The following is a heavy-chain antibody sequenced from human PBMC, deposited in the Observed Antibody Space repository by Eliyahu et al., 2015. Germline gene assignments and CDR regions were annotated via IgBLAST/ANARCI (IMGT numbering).Heavy chain of an antibody. CDR1: GYTFTSDP. J-gene: IGHJ4*02. V-gene: IGHV1-3*01. CDR2: INAANGDT. CDR3: ARGFITVTS. Sequence: QVQLVQSGAEVKKPGASVNVSCKASGYTFTSDPMHWXRQAPGQSLEWMGWINAANGDTKYSQNFQGRVTMTRDTSATTAYLELSSLRSEDTAVYYCARGFITVTSWGQGTLVTVSS. D-gene: IGHD4-17*01.